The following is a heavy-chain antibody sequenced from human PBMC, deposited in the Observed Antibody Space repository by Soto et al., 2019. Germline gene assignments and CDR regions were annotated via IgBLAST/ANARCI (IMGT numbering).Heavy chain of an antibody. CDR3: VRGPAGSGWSYDY. Sequence: QVHLQQWGARLLKPSETLSLTCAVYGGSFSNNFWSWIRQTPGKGLEWIGEINHSGSTKYNPSLKSRATISKDMSRNQFSLRMSSVTAADTALYYCVRGPAGSGWSYDYWGQGTLVTVSS. D-gene: IGHD6-19*01. V-gene: IGHV4-34*01. CDR2: INHSGST. J-gene: IGHJ4*02. CDR1: GGSFSNNF.